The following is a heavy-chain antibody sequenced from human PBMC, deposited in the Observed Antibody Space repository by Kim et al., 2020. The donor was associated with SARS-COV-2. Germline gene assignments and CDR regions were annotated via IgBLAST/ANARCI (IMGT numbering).Heavy chain of an antibody. J-gene: IGHJ4*02. CDR2: IYYSGST. Sequence: SETLSLTCTVSGGSISSSSYYWGWIRQPPGKGLEWIGSIYYSGSTYYNPSLKSRVTISVDTSKNQFSLKLSSVTAADTAVYYCARLIAPPTDYYFDYWGQGTLVTVSS. D-gene: IGHD6-13*01. CDR1: GGSISSSSYY. V-gene: IGHV4-39*01. CDR3: ARLIAPPTDYYFDY.